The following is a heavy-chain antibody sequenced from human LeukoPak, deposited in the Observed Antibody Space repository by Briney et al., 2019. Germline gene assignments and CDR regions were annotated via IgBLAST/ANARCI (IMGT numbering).Heavy chain of an antibody. CDR3: ARGMGYSYGHPQGAFDI. CDR1: GYTFTSYD. J-gene: IGHJ3*02. D-gene: IGHD5-18*01. V-gene: IGHV1-69*06. Sequence: SVKVSCKASGYTFTSYDISWVRQAPGQGLEWMGGIIPIFGTANYAHSLQGRVTVTADTSTSTAYMELRSLRSEDTAVYYCARGMGYSYGHPQGAFDIWGQGTMVTVSS. CDR2: IIPIFGTA.